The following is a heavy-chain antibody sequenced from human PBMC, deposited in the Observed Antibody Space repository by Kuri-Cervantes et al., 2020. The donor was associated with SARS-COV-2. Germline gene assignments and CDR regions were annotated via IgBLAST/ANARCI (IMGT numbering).Heavy chain of an antibody. CDR1: GFTFSDYY. Sequence: GESLKISCAASGFTFSDYYMSWIRQAPGKGLEWVSYISSSSSYTNYADSVKGRFTISRDNSKNTLYLQMNSLRAEDTAVYYCARFDYYYGMDVWGQGTTVTVSS. CDR3: ARFDYYYGMDV. V-gene: IGHV3-11*03. J-gene: IGHJ6*02. CDR2: ISSSSSYT.